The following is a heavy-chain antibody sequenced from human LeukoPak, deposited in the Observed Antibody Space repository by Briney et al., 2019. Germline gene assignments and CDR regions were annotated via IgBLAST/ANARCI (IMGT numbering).Heavy chain of an antibody. J-gene: IGHJ3*02. V-gene: IGHV3-23*01. D-gene: IGHD2-15*01. CDR2: ISGSGGST. CDR3: ARPRLEYCSGGSCFDAFDI. Sequence: GGSLRLSCAASGFTFSSYAMSWVRQAPGRGLEWVSAISGSGGSTYYADSVKGRFTISRDNSKNTLFLQMNSLTAEDTAIYSCARPRLEYCSGGSCFDAFDIWGQGTMVTVSS. CDR1: GFTFSSYA.